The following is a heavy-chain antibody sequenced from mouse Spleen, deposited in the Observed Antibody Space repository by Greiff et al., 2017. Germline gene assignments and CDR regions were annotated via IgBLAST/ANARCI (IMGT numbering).Heavy chain of an antibody. CDR2: INPYNGGT. D-gene: IGHD1-1*01. J-gene: IGHJ3*01. Sequence: VQLKESGPVLVKPGASVKMSCMASGYTFTDYYMNWVKQSHGKSLEWIGVINPYNGGTSYNQKFKGKATLTVDKSSSTAYMELNSLTSEDSAVYYCARGTSYYGSSYGWFAYWGQGTLVTVSA. CDR1: GYTFTDYY. CDR3: ARGTSYYGSSYGWFAY. V-gene: IGHV1-19*01.